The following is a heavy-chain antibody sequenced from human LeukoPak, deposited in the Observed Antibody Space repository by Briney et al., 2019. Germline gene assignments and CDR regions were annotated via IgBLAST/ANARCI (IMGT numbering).Heavy chain of an antibody. D-gene: IGHD4-23*01. CDR1: GFTISGHA. Sequence: PGGSLRLSCVASGFTISGHAMSWVRKAPAKGLEWVSITVAGYSETHYADSVRGRFTISRDDSSNTLSLEMNSLRADDTGTYYCVKDFCRGGNCPFPFFDSWGQGTVVTVSS. CDR2: TVAGYSET. V-gene: IGHV3-23*01. J-gene: IGHJ4*02. CDR3: VKDFCRGGNCPFPFFDS.